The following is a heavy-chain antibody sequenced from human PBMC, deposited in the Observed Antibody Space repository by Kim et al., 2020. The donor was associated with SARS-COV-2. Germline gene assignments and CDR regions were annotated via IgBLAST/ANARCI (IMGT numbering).Heavy chain of an antibody. CDR1: GGSFSGYY. CDR3: AVPEHVDTAMVWESWHDAFDI. V-gene: IGHV4-34*01. Sequence: SETLSLTCAVYGGSFSGYYWSWIRQPPGKGLEWIGEINHSGSTKYNPSLKSRVTIAVDTSKNQFSLKLSSVTAADTAVYYCAVPEHVDTAMVWESWHDAFDIWGQGTMVTVSS. CDR2: INHSGST. J-gene: IGHJ3*02. D-gene: IGHD5-18*01.